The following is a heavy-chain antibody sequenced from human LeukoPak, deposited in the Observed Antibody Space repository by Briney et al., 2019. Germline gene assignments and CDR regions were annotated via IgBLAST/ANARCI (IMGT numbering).Heavy chain of an antibody. V-gene: IGHV3-30-3*01. J-gene: IGHJ4*02. CDR3: ARGFNDFWSGSQLEY. Sequence: GGSLRLSCAASGFIFGGYAMHWVRQAPGKGLQWPAVISYDGGKTYYADSVEGRFTISRDNSKSTVYLEINSLRSEDTAIYYCARGFNDFWSGSQLEYWGQGTLVTVSS. CDR2: ISYDGGKT. D-gene: IGHD3-3*01. CDR1: GFIFGGYA.